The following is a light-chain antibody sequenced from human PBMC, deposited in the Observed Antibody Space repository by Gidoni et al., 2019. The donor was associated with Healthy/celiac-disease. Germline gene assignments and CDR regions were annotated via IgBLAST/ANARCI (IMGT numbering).Light chain of an antibody. CDR2: GAS. CDR1: QRVSSSY. CDR3: QQYGSSPYT. V-gene: IGKV3-20*01. Sequence: IALTQSPGTLSLSPGERATLSCRASQRVSSSYLAWYQQKPGQAPRLLIHGASSRATGIPDRFSGSGSGADFTLTISRLEPEDLAVYYCQQYGSSPYTFGQGTKLEI. J-gene: IGKJ2*01.